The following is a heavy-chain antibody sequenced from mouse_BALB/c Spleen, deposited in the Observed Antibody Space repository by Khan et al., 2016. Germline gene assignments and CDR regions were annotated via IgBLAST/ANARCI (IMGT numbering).Heavy chain of an antibody. J-gene: IGHJ2*01. CDR2: ISSGGST. Sequence: EVELVESGGGLVKPGGSLKLSCAASGFTFSNYAMSWVRQTPEKRLEWVASISSGGSTYYPDSVKGRFTISRDNARNSLNLQMSSLRSEDTAMYYCAREDYGNYGDYFDYWGQSTTLTVSS. D-gene: IGHD2-1*01. V-gene: IGHV5-6-5*01. CDR3: AREDYGNYGDYFDY. CDR1: GFTFSNYA.